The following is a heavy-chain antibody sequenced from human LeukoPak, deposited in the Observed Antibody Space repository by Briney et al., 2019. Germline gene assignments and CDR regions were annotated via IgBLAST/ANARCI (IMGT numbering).Heavy chain of an antibody. CDR1: GFTFSSYE. D-gene: IGHD3-22*01. V-gene: IGHV3-48*03. Sequence: PGGSLRLSCAASGFTFSSYEMNWVRQAPGKGLEWVSYISSSGSTIYYADSVKGRFTISRDNAKNSLYLQMNSLRAEDTAVYFCARDDYDSSGYYYASDYWGRGTLVTVSS. J-gene: IGHJ4*02. CDR3: ARDDYDSSGYYYASDY. CDR2: ISSSGSTI.